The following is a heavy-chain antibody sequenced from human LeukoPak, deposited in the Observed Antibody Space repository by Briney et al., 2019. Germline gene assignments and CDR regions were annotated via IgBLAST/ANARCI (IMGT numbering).Heavy chain of an antibody. Sequence: GGSLRLSCAASGFTFSSYSMNWVRQAPGKGLEWVSSISSSSNYIYYADSVKGRFTISRDNSKNTLYLQMNSLRAEDTAVYYCAKVRFGEYFAYFDYWGQGTLVTVSS. V-gene: IGHV3-21*01. CDR1: GFTFSSYS. J-gene: IGHJ4*02. CDR2: ISSSSNYI. CDR3: AKVRFGEYFAYFDY. D-gene: IGHD3-16*01.